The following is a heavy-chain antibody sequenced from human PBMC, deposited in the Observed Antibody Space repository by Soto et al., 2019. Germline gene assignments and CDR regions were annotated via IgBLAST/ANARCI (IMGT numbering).Heavy chain of an antibody. D-gene: IGHD5-18*01. V-gene: IGHV3-33*01. CDR2: IWYDGSNK. CDR3: AREGYSYGRYYFDY. CDR1: GFTFSSYG. Sequence: QVQLVESGGGVVQPGRSLRLSCAASGFTFSSYGMHWVRQAPGKGLEWVAVIWYDGSNKYYADSVKGRFTISRDNPKNTLYLQMNSLRAEDTAVYYCAREGYSYGRYYFDYWGQGTLVTVSS. J-gene: IGHJ4*02.